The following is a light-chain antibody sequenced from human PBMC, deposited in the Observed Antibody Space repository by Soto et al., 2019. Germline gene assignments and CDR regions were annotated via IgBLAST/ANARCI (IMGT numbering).Light chain of an antibody. CDR3: QQYYSYPVS. CDR2: AAS. J-gene: IGKJ1*01. CDR1: QGISSY. V-gene: IGKV1-8*01. Sequence: IQMTQSPSSLSASVGDRVTITCRASQGISSYLAWYQQKPGKAPKLLIYAASTLQSGVPSRFSGSGSGTDFTLTISCLQSEDFATYYCQQYYSYPVSFGQGTKVDIK.